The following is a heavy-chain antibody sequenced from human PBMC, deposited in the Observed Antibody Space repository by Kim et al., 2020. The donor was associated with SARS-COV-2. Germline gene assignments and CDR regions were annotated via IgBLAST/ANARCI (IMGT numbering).Heavy chain of an antibody. Sequence: SLKSRVTISVDTSKNQLSLKLSSVTAADTAVYYCARDFGTPYYYYYGMDVWGQGTTVTVSS. D-gene: IGHD1-1*01. V-gene: IGHV4-59*01. J-gene: IGHJ6*02. CDR3: ARDFGTPYYYYYGMDV.